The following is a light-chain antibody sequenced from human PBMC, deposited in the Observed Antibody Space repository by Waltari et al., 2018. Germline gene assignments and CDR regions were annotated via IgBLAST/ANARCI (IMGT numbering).Light chain of an antibody. CDR1: QTISNY. CDR3: QQGYTSPRT. CDR2: AAS. V-gene: IGKV1-39*01. J-gene: IGKJ1*01. Sequence: IQVTQSPSSLSASVGDRVTITCRASQTISNYLNWYQQKPGKVPKLLIFAASSLQSGVPSRFSGSGSGTDFTLTISSLESEDFATYYCQQGYTSPRTFGQGTKVEI.